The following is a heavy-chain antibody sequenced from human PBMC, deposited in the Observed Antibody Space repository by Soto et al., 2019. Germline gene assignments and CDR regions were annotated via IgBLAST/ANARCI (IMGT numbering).Heavy chain of an antibody. CDR2: ISAYNGHT. V-gene: IGHV1-18*01. J-gene: IGHJ5*02. D-gene: IGHD6-13*01. CDR3: ARDRPLGIAADTGWFDP. CDR1: GYTFTSYG. Sequence: QVQLVQSGAEVKKPGASVKVSCKAYGYTFTSYGISWVRQAPGQGLEWMGWISAYNGHTNYAQKLQGRATRPTDTSTSTAYMELSSLRSDGTAVYYCARDRPLGIAADTGWFDPWGQGTPVTVSS.